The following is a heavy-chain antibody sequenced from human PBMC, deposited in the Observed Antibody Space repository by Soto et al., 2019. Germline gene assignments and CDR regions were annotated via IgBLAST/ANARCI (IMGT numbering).Heavy chain of an antibody. CDR1: GGSISSYY. V-gene: IGHV4-59*01. J-gene: IGHJ4*02. D-gene: IGHD3-22*01. CDR3: ARHLDSSGYYFAY. Sequence: SETLSLTCTVSGGSISSYYWSRIRQPPGKGLEWIGYIYYSGSTNYNPSLKSRVTISVDTSKNQFSLKLSSVTAADTAVYYCARHLDSSGYYFAYWGQGTLVTVSS. CDR2: IYYSGST.